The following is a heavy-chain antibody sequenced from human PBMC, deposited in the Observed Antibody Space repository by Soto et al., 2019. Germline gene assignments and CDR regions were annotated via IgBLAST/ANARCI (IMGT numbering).Heavy chain of an antibody. CDR1: GFTFSNAW. CDR2: RKRKTDGGTT. Sequence: EVQLVESGGGFVKPGGSLRLSCAATGFTFSNAWINWFRQAPGKGLEWVGRRKRKTDGGTTDFAASVKGRLAISRDDSTNMVYLQMNSLKTEDTAVYYCTTDSYTTIVRMRFDYWGHGTLVTVSS. J-gene: IGHJ4*01. V-gene: IGHV3-15*07. D-gene: IGHD1-1*01. CDR3: TTDSYTTIVRMRFDY.